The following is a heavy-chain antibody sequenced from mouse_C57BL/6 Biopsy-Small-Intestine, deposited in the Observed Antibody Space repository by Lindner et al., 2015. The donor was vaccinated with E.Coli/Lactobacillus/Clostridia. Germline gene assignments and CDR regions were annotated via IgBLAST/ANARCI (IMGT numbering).Heavy chain of an antibody. CDR2: ISSGGSYT. D-gene: IGHD2-3*01. J-gene: IGHJ3*01. V-gene: IGHV5-6*01. CDR1: GFTFSRYG. Sequence: VQLQESGGDLVKPGGSLKLSCAASGFTFSRYGMSWVRQTPDKRLEWVATISSGGSYTFYPDSVKGRFTISRDNAKNTLYPQMSSLKSEDTAMYYCSREGNDGYTFAYWGQGTLVTVSA. CDR3: SREGNDGYTFAY.